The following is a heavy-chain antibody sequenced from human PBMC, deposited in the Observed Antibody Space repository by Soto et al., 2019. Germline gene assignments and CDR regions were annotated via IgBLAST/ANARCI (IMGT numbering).Heavy chain of an antibody. J-gene: IGHJ4*02. V-gene: IGHV3-48*02. CDR3: ARECRGRGYSGYDTNSFDY. D-gene: IGHD5-12*01. Sequence: GGSLRLSCAASGFTFSSYSMNWVRQAPGKGLEWVSYISSSSSTIYYADSVKGRFTISRDNAKNSLYLQMNSLRDEDTAVYYCARECRGRGYSGYDTNSFDYWGQGTLVTVSS. CDR1: GFTFSSYS. CDR2: ISSSSSTI.